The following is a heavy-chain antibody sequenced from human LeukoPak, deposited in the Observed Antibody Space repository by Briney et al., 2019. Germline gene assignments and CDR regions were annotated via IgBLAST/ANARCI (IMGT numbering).Heavy chain of an antibody. V-gene: IGHV4-59*01. CDR3: ARAGFTMVRGVIGWFDP. J-gene: IGHJ5*02. CDR1: GGSISSYY. CDR2: IYYSGST. Sequence: SETLSLTCTVSGGSISSYYWSWIRQPPGKGPEWIGYIYYSGSTNYNPSLKSRVTISVDTSKNQFSLKLSSVTAADTAVYYCARAGFTMVRGVIGWFDPWGQGTLVTVSS. D-gene: IGHD3-10*01.